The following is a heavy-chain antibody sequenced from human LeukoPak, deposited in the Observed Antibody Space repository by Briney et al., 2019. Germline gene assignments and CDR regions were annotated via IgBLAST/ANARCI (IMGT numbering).Heavy chain of an antibody. Sequence: PSETLSLTCTVSGGSISSHYWSWIRQPPGKGLEWIGSMLYSGTAYHSPSLKSRVTISVDTSKNQFSLKLRSVTAADTAVYYCARAPTVTNHYYSWFDPWGQGTLVTVSS. V-gene: IGHV4-59*11. CDR1: GGSISSHY. CDR2: MLYSGTA. J-gene: IGHJ5*02. D-gene: IGHD4-17*01. CDR3: ARAPTVTNHYYSWFDP.